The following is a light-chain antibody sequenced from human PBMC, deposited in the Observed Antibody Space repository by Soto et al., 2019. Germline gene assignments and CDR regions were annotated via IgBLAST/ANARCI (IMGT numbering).Light chain of an antibody. V-gene: IGLV2-18*02. J-gene: IGLJ1*01. CDR3: SSYTSSSTPRV. CDR1: SSDVGSYSR. Sequence: QSALTQPPSVSGSPGQSATISCTGTSSDVGSYSRVSWYQQPPGTAPKLIIYDVSNRPSGAPDRFSGSKSGNTASLTISGLQAEDEADYYCSSYTSSSTPRVFGTGTKLTVL. CDR2: DVS.